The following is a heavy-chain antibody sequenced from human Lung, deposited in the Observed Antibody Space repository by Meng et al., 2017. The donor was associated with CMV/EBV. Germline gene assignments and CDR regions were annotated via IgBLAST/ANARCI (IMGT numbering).Heavy chain of an antibody. D-gene: IGHD5-18*01. CDR3: AKQGARSVETAMVPYVEFDY. Sequence: GSLRLXXIVSGGSISSGDYYWGWIRQSPGKALEWVGSVYYTGRADYSPSLKNRVTISVDTSRNQFSLNLHSVTAADTALYYCAKQGARSVETAMVPYVEFDYWGQGAXVTVSS. CDR1: GGSISSGDYY. CDR2: VYYTGRA. V-gene: IGHV4-39*01. J-gene: IGHJ4*02.